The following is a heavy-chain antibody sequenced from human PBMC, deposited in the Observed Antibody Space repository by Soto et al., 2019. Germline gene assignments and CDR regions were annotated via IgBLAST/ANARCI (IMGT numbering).Heavy chain of an antibody. CDR1: GFTFSSYA. V-gene: IGHV3-30-3*01. D-gene: IGHD3-22*01. J-gene: IGHJ3*02. CDR3: AREYYYDSSGYADDAFDI. CDR2: ISYDGSNK. Sequence: QVQLVESGGGVVQPGRSLRLSCAASGFTFSSYAMHWVRQAPGKGLEWVAVISYDGSNKYYADSVKGRFTISRDNSKNTLYLQMNSLRAEDTAVYYCAREYYYDSSGYADDAFDIWAKGQWSPSLQ.